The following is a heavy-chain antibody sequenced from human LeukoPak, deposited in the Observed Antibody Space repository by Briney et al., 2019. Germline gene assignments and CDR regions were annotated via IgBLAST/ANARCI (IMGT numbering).Heavy chain of an antibody. D-gene: IGHD4-17*01. J-gene: IGHJ5*02. CDR2: INWNGGST. Sequence: PGGFLRLSCAASGFTFDDYGMSWVRQAPGKGLEWVSGINWNGGSTGYADSVKGRFTISRDNAKNSLYLQMNSLRAEDTALYYCARDQTTVSWFDPWGQGTLVTVSS. CDR3: ARDQTTVSWFDP. V-gene: IGHV3-20*04. CDR1: GFTFDDYG.